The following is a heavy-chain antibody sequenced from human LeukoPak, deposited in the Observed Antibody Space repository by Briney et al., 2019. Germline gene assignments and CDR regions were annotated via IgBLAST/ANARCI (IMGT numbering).Heavy chain of an antibody. V-gene: IGHV3-23*01. CDR3: ARVLGYSGYDLAY. Sequence: GGSLRLSCAASGFTFSSYAMSWVRQAPGKGLEWVSAISGSGGSTYYADSVKGRFTISRDNSKNTLYLQMNSLKTEDTAVYYCARVLGYSGYDLAYWGQGTLVTVSS. J-gene: IGHJ4*02. D-gene: IGHD5-12*01. CDR1: GFTFSSYA. CDR2: ISGSGGST.